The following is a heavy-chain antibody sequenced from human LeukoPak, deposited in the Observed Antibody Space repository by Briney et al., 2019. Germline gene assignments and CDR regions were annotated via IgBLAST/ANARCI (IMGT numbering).Heavy chain of an antibody. CDR3: ASNTKSSYSSGWYVDY. CDR1: GFIVSHNY. Sequence: GGSLRLSCAASGFIVSHNYMTWVRQAPGKGLEWISVIYIDGTTYYADSVKGRFTISRDQANNTLYLQMNTLRDEDTAVYYCASNTKSSYSSGWYVDYWGQGTLVTVSS. J-gene: IGHJ4*02. V-gene: IGHV3-53*01. D-gene: IGHD6-19*01. CDR2: IYIDGTT.